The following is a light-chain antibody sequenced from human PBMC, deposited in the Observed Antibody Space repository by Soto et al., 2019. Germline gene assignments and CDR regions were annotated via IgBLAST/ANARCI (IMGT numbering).Light chain of an antibody. CDR2: DVS. Sequence: QSALTQPASVSGSPGQSITISCTGTSSDVGGYNYVSWYQQHPGNAPKLIIFDVSYRPSGISNRFSASKPGDTASLTISGLQADDEADYYCCSYTDSRTHIFGSGTKVTVL. V-gene: IGLV2-14*03. J-gene: IGLJ1*01. CDR3: CSYTDSRTHI. CDR1: SSDVGGYNY.